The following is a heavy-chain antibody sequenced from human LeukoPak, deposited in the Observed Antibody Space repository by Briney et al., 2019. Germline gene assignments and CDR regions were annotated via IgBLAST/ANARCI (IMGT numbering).Heavy chain of an antibody. CDR3: ARERVAGYSYYSDY. Sequence: GGSLRLSCAASGFTFSDYYMSWIRQAPGKGLEWVSYISSSGSTIYYADSVKGRFTISRDNAKNSLYLQMNSLRAEDTAVYYCARERVAGYSYYSDYWGQGTLVTVSS. J-gene: IGHJ4*02. V-gene: IGHV3-11*01. D-gene: IGHD6-19*01. CDR2: ISSSGSTI. CDR1: GFTFSDYY.